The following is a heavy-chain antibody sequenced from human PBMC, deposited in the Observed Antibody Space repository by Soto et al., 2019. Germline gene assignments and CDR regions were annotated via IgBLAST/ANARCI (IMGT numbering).Heavy chain of an antibody. CDR1: VDSISPYS. Sequence: QVQLQESGPGLVRPSETLSLTCIVSVDSISPYSWSWIRQAPGKGLEWIGYVTESGNANYNPSLTSRFAISVDTSKNLFSLSLKSVTAADTAKYFCVRHGYCGGGSCDWFDPWGPGTQVTVSS. D-gene: IGHD2-15*01. CDR2: VTESGNA. V-gene: IGHV4-59*08. CDR3: VRHGYCGGGSCDWFDP. J-gene: IGHJ5*02.